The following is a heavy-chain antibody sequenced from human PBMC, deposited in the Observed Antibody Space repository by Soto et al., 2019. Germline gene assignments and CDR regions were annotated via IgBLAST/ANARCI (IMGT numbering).Heavy chain of an antibody. Sequence: GESLKISCAASGFTFSNAWMSWVRQAPGKGLEWVGRIKSKTDGGTTDYAAPVKGRFTISRDDSKNTLYLQMNSLKTEDTAVYYCSGDYSLPAVRYWGQGTLVTVSS. D-gene: IGHD4-17*01. CDR2: IKSKTDGGTT. J-gene: IGHJ4*02. CDR1: GFTFSNAW. V-gene: IGHV3-15*01. CDR3: SGDYSLPAVRY.